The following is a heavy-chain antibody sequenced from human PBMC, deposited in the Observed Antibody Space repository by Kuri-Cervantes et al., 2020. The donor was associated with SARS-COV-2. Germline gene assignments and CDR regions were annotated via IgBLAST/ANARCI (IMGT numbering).Heavy chain of an antibody. V-gene: IGHV1-69*13. CDR3: ASGDYCSSTSCYHYYYYGMDV. CDR2: IIPIFGTA. J-gene: IGHJ6*02. CDR1: GYTFTNYY. Sequence: SVKVSCKASGYTFTNYYMHWVRQAPGQGLEWMGGIIPIFGTANYAQKFQGRVTITADESTSTAYMELSSLRSEDTAVYYCASGDYCSSTSCYHYYYYGMDVWGQGTTVTVSS. D-gene: IGHD2-2*01.